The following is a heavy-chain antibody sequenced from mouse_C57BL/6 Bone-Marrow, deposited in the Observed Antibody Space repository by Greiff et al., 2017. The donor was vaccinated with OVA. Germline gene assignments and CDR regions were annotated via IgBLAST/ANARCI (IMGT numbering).Heavy chain of an antibody. V-gene: IGHV1-85*01. Sequence: QVQLQQSGPELVKPGASVKLSCKASGYTFTSYDINWVKQRPGQGLEWIGWIYPRDGSTKYNEKFKGKATLTVDTSSSTAYMELHSLTSEDSAGYFCARCMITTVVTRGDYWGQGTSVTVSS. CDR2: IYPRDGST. D-gene: IGHD1-1*01. CDR1: GYTFTSYD. J-gene: IGHJ4*01. CDR3: ARCMITTVVTRGDY.